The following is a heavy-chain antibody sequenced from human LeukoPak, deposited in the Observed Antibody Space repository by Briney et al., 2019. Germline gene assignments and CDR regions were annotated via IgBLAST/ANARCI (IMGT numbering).Heavy chain of an antibody. J-gene: IGHJ4*02. V-gene: IGHV3-74*01. D-gene: IGHD1-1*01. CDR1: GLTFSSYC. CDR3: ARGRPNYYFDY. CDR2: ISSADSST. Sequence: GGSLTLSCAASGLTFSSYCMHWVRHAPGKGLVWVSLISSADSSTSYADSVKGGFTISRDNAKNTLYLQMNSLRAEDTAVYYCARGRPNYYFDYWGQGPLVTVSS.